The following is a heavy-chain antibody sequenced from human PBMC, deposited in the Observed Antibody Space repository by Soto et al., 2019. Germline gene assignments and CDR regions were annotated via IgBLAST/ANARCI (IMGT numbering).Heavy chain of an antibody. Sequence: QVQLVESGGGVVQPGRSLRLSCAASGFTFSSYAMHWVRQAPGKGLEWVAVILYDGSNKYYADSVKGRFTISRDNSKNTLYLQMNSLRAEDTAVYYCARGPHYYDSSGYRYWGQGTLVTVSS. CDR3: ARGPHYYDSSGYRY. CDR1: GFTFSSYA. D-gene: IGHD3-22*01. V-gene: IGHV3-30-3*01. CDR2: ILYDGSNK. J-gene: IGHJ4*02.